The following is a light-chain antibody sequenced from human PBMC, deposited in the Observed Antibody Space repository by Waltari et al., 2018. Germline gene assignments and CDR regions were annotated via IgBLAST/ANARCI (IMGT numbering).Light chain of an antibody. Sequence: EIVLTQSPGTLSLSPGERATLSCRASQSVINNNLAWYQQKPGQAPSLLIYGASTRAIGIPSRFSGSGSGTDFTLSISRLVPEDFAVYYCQQYGRSPWTFGQGTKVEI. CDR1: QSVINNN. J-gene: IGKJ1*01. CDR3: QQYGRSPWT. CDR2: GAS. V-gene: IGKV3-20*01.